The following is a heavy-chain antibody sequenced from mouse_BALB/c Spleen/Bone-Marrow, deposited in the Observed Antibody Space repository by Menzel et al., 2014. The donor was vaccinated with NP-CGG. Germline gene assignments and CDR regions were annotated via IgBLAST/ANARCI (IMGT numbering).Heavy chain of an antibody. V-gene: IGHV14-3*02. D-gene: IGHD2-2*01. Sequence: EVHLVESGAELVKPGASVKLSCTASGFNIKDTYKHWVKQRPEQGLEWIGRIDPANGNTKYDPKFQGKATITADTSSNTAYLQLSSLTSEDTAVYYCASYVYGYYFDYWGQGTTLTVSS. CDR2: IDPANGNT. CDR3: ASYVYGYYFDY. CDR1: GFNIKDTY. J-gene: IGHJ2*01.